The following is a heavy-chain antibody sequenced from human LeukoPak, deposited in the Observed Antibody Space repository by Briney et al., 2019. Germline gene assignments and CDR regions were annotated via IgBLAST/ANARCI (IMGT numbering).Heavy chain of an antibody. D-gene: IGHD1-26*01. J-gene: IGHJ4*02. CDR3: ARDRGSGSYLGI. CDR2: INTAGSST. Sequence: GGSLRLSCAASGFTFSSYWMHWVRQGPGKGLVWVSRINTAGSSTNYADSVMGRFTISRDNAKNTLYLQMNSLRVEDTAVYYCARDRGSGSYLGIWGQGTLVTVSS. V-gene: IGHV3-74*01. CDR1: GFTFSSYW.